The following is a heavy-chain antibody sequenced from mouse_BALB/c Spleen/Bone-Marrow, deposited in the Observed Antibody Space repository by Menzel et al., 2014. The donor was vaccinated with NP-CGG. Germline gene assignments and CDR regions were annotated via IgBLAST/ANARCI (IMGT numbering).Heavy chain of an antibody. J-gene: IGHJ4*01. CDR1: GFSISNYA. Sequence: QVQLKQSGPGLVQPSQSLSITCTVSGFSISNYAVHWVRQSPGKGLEWLGVIWSGGNRDYNAAFISRPSISKDNSKSQVFFKMNSLQPNDTAIYYCARNYDFGDYYAMDYWGQGTSVTVSS. CDR2: IWSGGNR. D-gene: IGHD2-4*01. V-gene: IGHV2-2*02. CDR3: ARNYDFGDYYAMDY.